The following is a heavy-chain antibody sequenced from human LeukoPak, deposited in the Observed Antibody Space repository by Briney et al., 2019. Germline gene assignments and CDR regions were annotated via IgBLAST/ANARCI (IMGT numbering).Heavy chain of an antibody. CDR2: TYYRSKWYN. Sequence: SQTLSLTCAISGDSVSSNSAAWNWIRQPPSRGLEWLGRTYYRSKWYNDYAVSVKSRITINPDTSKNQFSLQLNSVTPEDTAVYYCARDSEVVGATASYYFDYWGQGTLVTVSS. V-gene: IGHV6-1*01. CDR1: GDSVSSNSAA. J-gene: IGHJ4*02. D-gene: IGHD1-26*01. CDR3: ARDSEVVGATASYYFDY.